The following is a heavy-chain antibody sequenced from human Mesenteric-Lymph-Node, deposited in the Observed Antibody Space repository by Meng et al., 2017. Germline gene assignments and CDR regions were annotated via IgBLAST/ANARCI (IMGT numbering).Heavy chain of an antibody. Sequence: GESLKISCAASGFTFSNAWMSWVRQAPGKGLEWVGRIKSKTDGGTTDYAAPVKGRFTISRDDSKNTLYLQMNSLKTEDTAVYYCARVPSPYHYYDSSGYYGTYYYYGMDVWGQGTTVTVSS. V-gene: IGHV3-15*01. J-gene: IGHJ6*02. CDR2: IKSKTDGGTT. CDR1: GFTFSNAW. D-gene: IGHD3-22*01. CDR3: ARVPSPYHYYDSSGYYGTYYYYGMDV.